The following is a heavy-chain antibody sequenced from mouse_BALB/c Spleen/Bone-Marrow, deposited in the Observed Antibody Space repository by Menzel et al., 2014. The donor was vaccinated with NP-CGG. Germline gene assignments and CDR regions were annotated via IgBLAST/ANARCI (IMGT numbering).Heavy chain of an antibody. J-gene: IGHJ4*01. Sequence: EVQLQESGGGLVKPGGSLKLSCAASGFTFSSYAMSWVRQTPEKRLEWVASISSGDSTYYPDSVKGRFTISRDNARNILYLQMSSLRSEDTAMYYCAREGGTTAHYYAMDYWGQGTSVTVSS. CDR3: AREGGTTAHYYAMDY. CDR2: ISSGDST. CDR1: GFTFSSYA. D-gene: IGHD1-2*01. V-gene: IGHV5-6-5*01.